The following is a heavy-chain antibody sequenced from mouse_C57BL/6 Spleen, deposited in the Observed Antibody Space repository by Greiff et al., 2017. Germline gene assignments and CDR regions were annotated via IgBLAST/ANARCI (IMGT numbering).Heavy chain of an antibody. CDR2: ISSGGSYT. V-gene: IGHV5-6*01. Sequence: EVQGVESGGDLVKPGGSLKLSCAASGFTFSSYGMSWVRQTPDKRLEWVATISSGGSYTYYPDSVKGRFTISRDNAKNTLYLQMSSLKSEDTAMYYCARHEDYDGYYVFAYWGQGTMVTVSA. J-gene: IGHJ3*01. CDR3: ARHEDYDGYYVFAY. D-gene: IGHD2-3*01. CDR1: GFTFSSYG.